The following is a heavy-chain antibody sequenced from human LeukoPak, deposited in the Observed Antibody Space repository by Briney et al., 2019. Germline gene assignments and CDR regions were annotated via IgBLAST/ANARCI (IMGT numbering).Heavy chain of an antibody. CDR2: ISDSGGST. D-gene: IGHD3-22*01. CDR1: GFTFSSYA. V-gene: IGHV3-23*01. Sequence: GGSLRLSCAASGFTFSSYAMSWVRQAPGKGLEWVSAISDSGGSTYYADSVKGRFTISRDNSRNTLYLQMNSLGAEDTAVYYCAKYDRSGYYFSRFDYWGQGTLVTVSS. CDR3: AKYDRSGYYFSRFDY. J-gene: IGHJ4*02.